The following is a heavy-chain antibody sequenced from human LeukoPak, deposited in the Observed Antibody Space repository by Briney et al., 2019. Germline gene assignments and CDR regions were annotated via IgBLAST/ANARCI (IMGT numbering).Heavy chain of an antibody. CDR1: GYTFTSYG. CDR3: ARDRGSDSGYASHDY. D-gene: IGHD5-12*01. CDR2: ISAYNGNT. Sequence: ASVKVSCKASGYTFTSYGISWVQQAPRQGLEWMGWISAYNGNTNYAQKLQGRVTMTTDTSTSTAYMELRSLRSDDTAVYYCARDRGSDSGYASHDYWGQGTLVTVSS. J-gene: IGHJ4*02. V-gene: IGHV1-18*04.